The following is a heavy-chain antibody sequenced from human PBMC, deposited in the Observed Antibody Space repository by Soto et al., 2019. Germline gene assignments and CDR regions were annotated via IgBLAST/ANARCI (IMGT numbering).Heavy chain of an antibody. CDR2: IYYSGST. J-gene: IGHJ4*02. V-gene: IGHV4-59*01. Sequence: PSETLSLTCTVSGGSISSYYWSWIRRPPGKGLEWIGYIYYSGSTNYNPSLKSRVTISVDTSKNQFSLKLSSVTAADTAVYYCATSGWGFNFDYWGQGTLVTGSS. CDR3: ATSGWGFNFDY. D-gene: IGHD6-19*01. CDR1: GGSISSYY.